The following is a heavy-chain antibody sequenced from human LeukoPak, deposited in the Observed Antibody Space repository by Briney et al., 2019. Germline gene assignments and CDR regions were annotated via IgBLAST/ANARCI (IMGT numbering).Heavy chain of an antibody. CDR1: GYTFTSYG. Sequence: ASVKVSCKASGYTFTSYGISWVRQAPGQGLEWMGWISAYNGNTNYAQKLQGRVTMTRDTSTSTVYMELSSLRSEDTAVYYCAREVGAKLYNWFDPWGREPWPPSPQ. CDR2: ISAYNGNT. J-gene: IGHJ5*02. V-gene: IGHV1-18*01. CDR3: AREVGAKLYNWFDP. D-gene: IGHD1-26*01.